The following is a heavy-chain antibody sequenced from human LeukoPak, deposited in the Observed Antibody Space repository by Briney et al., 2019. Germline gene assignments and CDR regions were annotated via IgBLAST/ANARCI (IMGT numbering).Heavy chain of an antibody. J-gene: IGHJ4*02. D-gene: IGHD6-13*01. Sequence: ASVNVSCKSSGYTFTSYDIHWVRQATGQGLEWMGWMNPNSGNTGYAQKFQGRVTMTRNTSISTAYMELSSLRSEDTAVYYCARGRKGKQQLVPDYWGQGTLVTVSS. CDR3: ARGRKGKQQLVPDY. CDR2: MNPNSGNT. V-gene: IGHV1-8*01. CDR1: GYTFTSYD.